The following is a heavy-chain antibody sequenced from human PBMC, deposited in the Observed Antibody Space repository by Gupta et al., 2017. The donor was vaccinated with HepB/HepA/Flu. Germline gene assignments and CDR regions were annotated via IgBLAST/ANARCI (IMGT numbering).Heavy chain of an antibody. CDR1: GFTFSNYL. V-gene: IGHV3-7*01. J-gene: IGHJ4*02. Sequence: EVQLVESGGSLVQPGGSLRLSCAASGFTFSNYLMSWVRQGPGKGLEWVANINQDGSEKYYVDSVKGRFTISRDNAKKSLYLQMNSLRVEDTAVYYCARDLYGPFDYWGQGTLVTVSS. CDR3: ARDLYGPFDY. D-gene: IGHD3-10*01. CDR2: INQDGSEK.